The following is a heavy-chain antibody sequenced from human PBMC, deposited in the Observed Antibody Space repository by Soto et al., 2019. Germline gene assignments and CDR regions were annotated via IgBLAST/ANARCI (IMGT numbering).Heavy chain of an antibody. CDR3: ARGPATGAFDV. D-gene: IGHD2-2*01. V-gene: IGHV1-2*04. Sequence: QVQLVQSGAEVKKPAASVNVSCNAAGYTFNDYYLHWLRQAPGQRLEWVGWINPNSGGTRIGQRLQAWVTMTRDTSINTVYMELSRLTSEDTAVYYCARGPATGAFDVWGQGTMVTVSS. J-gene: IGHJ3*01. CDR2: INPNSGGT. CDR1: GYTFNDYY.